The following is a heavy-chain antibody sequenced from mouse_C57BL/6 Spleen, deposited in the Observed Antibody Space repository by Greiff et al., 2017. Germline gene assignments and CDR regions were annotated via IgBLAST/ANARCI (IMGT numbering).Heavy chain of an antibody. CDR2: IYPGSGST. V-gene: IGHV1-55*01. CDR1: GYTFTSYW. D-gene: IGHD2-1*01. J-gene: IGHJ3*01. CDR3: ARTDCDNYGWFAY. Sequence: QVQLQQSGAELVKPGASVKLSCKASGYTFTSYWITWVKQKPGQGLEWIGDIYPGSGSTNYNEKFKSKAKLTVDTSSNAAYMHLSSLTSEDSAVYDCARTDCDNYGWFAYWGQGTLVTVSA.